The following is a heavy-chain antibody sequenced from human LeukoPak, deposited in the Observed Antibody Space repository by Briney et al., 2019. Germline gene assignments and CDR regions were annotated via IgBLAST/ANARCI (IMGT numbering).Heavy chain of an antibody. CDR1: GFTFSNYA. Sequence: GTSLRLSCAASGFTFSNYAMHWVRQAPGKGLEWVALISYGGSDKYYTDSVKGRFTVSRDNSRNTLYLQMNSLRAEDTAVYYCARHGSIQLWSEKNRHFDYWGQGTLVTVSS. V-gene: IGHV3-30*03. CDR2: ISYGGSDK. J-gene: IGHJ4*02. D-gene: IGHD5-18*01. CDR3: ARHGSIQLWSEKNRHFDY.